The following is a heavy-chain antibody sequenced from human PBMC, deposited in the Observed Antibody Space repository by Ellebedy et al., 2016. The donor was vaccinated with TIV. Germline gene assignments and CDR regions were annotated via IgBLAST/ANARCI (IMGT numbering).Heavy chain of an antibody. V-gene: IGHV4-4*02. D-gene: IGHD3-22*01. CDR1: GGSVSSNHW. Sequence: MPSETLSLTCAVSGGSVSSNHWWSWVRQPPGQGLEWIGEIFHSGSTNYNPSLKSRVTISVDKSKNQFSLKLTSVTAADTAVYYCGRYYDSSGGSFFDYWGQGTLVTVSS. CDR2: IFHSGST. J-gene: IGHJ4*02. CDR3: GRYYDSSGGSFFDY.